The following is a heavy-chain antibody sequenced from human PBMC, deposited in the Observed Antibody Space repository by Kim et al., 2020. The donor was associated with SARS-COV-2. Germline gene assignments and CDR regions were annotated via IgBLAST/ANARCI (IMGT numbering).Heavy chain of an antibody. J-gene: IGHJ4*02. D-gene: IGHD3-22*01. CDR3: ARGEGYYYDSSGEYYFDY. CDR2: IIPIFGTA. CDR1: GVTFSSYA. V-gene: IGHV1-69*13. Sequence: SVKVSCKASGVTFSSYAISWVRQAPGQGLEWMGGIIPIFGTANYAQKFQGRVTITADESTSTAYMELSSLRSEDTAVYYCARGEGYYYDSSGEYYFDYWGQGTLVTVSS.